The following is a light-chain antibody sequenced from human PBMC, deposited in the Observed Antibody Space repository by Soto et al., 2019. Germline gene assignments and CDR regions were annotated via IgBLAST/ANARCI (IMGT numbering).Light chain of an antibody. Sequence: EIVLTQSPGTLSLSPGERATLSCRARQSVSSTYLAWYQQKPGEAPRLLIYAASIRATGIPDRFSGSGSGTDFTLTISRLEAEDFAVYYCQLYGSSPRFTFGPGTKVDIK. CDR2: AAS. CDR1: QSVSSTY. J-gene: IGKJ3*01. CDR3: QLYGSSPRFT. V-gene: IGKV3-20*01.